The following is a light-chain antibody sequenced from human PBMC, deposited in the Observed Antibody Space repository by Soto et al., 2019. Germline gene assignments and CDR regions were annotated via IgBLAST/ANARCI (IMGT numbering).Light chain of an antibody. V-gene: IGKV3-15*01. J-gene: IGKJ2*01. CDR2: GAS. Sequence: EIVMTRSPATLSVSPGERATLSCRASQSVSSNLAWYQEKPGQAPRLLIYGASTRATGIPARFSGSGSGTEFTLTISSLQSEDFAVYYCQQYNKWPYTFGQGTKLEIK. CDR3: QQYNKWPYT. CDR1: QSVSSN.